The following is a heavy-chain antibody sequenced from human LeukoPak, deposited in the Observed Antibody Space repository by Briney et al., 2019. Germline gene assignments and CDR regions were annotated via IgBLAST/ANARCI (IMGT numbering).Heavy chain of an antibody. J-gene: IGHJ4*02. Sequence: QSGGSLRLSCAASGFTFSIYAMHWVRQAPGKGLEWVAFISSDGSNKYYADSVKGRFTISRDNSRNTLYLQMNSLRAEDTAVYYCARVPDDSSGYYSDYWGQGTLVTVSS. D-gene: IGHD3-22*01. CDR1: GFTFSIYA. V-gene: IGHV3-30-3*01. CDR2: ISSDGSNK. CDR3: ARVPDDSSGYYSDY.